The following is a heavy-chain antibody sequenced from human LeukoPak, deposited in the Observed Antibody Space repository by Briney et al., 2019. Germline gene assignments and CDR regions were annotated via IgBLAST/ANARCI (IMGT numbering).Heavy chain of an antibody. D-gene: IGHD3-3*01. CDR3: ARGYDFWSGIWDY. V-gene: IGHV3-7*04. J-gene: IGHJ4*02. CDR2: IKQDGSEK. CDR1: GFTFSSYW. Sequence: PGGSLRLSCAASGFTFSSYWMSWVRQAPGKGLEWVANIKQDGSEKYYVDSVKGRFTISRDNAKNSLYLQKNSLRAEDTAVYYCARGYDFWSGIWDYWGQGTLVTVSS.